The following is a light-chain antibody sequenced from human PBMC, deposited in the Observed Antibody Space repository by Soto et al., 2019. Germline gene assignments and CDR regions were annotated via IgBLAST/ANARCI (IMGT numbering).Light chain of an antibody. Sequence: DIQMTQSPSTLSASVGDRVPITCRASQSISSWLAWYQQKPGKAPKPLIYKASSLESGVPSRFSGSGSGTEFTLTISSLQPADFATYYCQQYNSYSITFGQGTRLELK. CDR2: KAS. CDR1: QSISSW. V-gene: IGKV1-5*03. CDR3: QQYNSYSIT. J-gene: IGKJ5*01.